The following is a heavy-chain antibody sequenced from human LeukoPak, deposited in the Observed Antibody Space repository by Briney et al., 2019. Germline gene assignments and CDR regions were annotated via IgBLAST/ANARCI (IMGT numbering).Heavy chain of an antibody. CDR3: ARVHSGSGYSSGPPSFLNNWFDP. D-gene: IGHD5-12*01. Sequence: ASVKVSCKASGYTFTSYYMHWVRQAPGQGLEWMGIINPSGGSTSYARKFQGRVTMTRDTSTSTVYMELSSLRSEDTAVYYCARVHSGSGYSSGPPSFLNNWFDPWGQGTLVTVSS. CDR1: GYTFTSYY. CDR2: INPSGGST. V-gene: IGHV1-46*01. J-gene: IGHJ5*02.